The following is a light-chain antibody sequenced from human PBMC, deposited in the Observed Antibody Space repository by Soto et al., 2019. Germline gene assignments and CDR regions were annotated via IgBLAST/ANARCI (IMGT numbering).Light chain of an antibody. Sequence: DIQMTQSPSSLSVSVGDRVTITCRASQSISSYLNWYQQNPGKAPKLLIYASSNLQSGVPSRFSGSGSRTDFTLTISSLQHEDFPTYCCHQSYSTRYTFGQGTKLEIK. CDR3: HQSYSTRYT. J-gene: IGKJ2*01. V-gene: IGKV1-39*01. CDR2: ASS. CDR1: QSISSY.